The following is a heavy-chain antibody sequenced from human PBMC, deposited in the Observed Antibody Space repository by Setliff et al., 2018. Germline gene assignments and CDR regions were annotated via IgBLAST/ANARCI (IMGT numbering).Heavy chain of an antibody. V-gene: IGHV4-4*07. CDR1: GGSISSYY. D-gene: IGHD4-17*01. Sequence: SETLSLTCTVSGGSISSYYWSWIRQPAGKGLEWIGHIYIGGSANYNPSLKSRVTISADTSKSEFSLRLNSVTAADSAVYYCARHGGWYLDLWGRGTLVTVSS. CDR3: ARHGGWYLDL. J-gene: IGHJ2*01. CDR2: IYIGGSA.